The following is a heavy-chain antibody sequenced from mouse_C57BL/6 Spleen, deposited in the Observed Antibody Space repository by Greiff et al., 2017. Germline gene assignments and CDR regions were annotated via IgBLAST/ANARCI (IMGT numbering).Heavy chain of an antibody. CDR1: GYTFTEYT. V-gene: IGHV1-62-2*01. Sequence: QVHVKQPGAELVKPGASVKLSCKASGYTFTEYTIHWVKQRSGQGLEWIGWFYPGSGSIKYNEKFKDKATLTVDKSSSTAYMELSRLTSEDSAVYFCARHEDRGRPYGNYEYFDVWGTGTTVTVSS. D-gene: IGHD2-1*01. CDR2: FYPGSGSI. J-gene: IGHJ1*03. CDR3: ARHEDRGRPYGNYEYFDV.